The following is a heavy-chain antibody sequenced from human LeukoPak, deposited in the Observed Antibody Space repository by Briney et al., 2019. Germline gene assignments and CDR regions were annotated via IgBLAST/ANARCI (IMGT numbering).Heavy chain of an antibody. D-gene: IGHD6-13*01. Sequence: GGSLRLSCAASGFTLSSYGMHWVRQAPGKGLEWVAFIRYDGSNKYYADSVKGRFTISRDNSKNTLYLQMNSLRAEDTAVYYCARGPPRQQLGYFDYWGQGTLVTVSS. CDR2: IRYDGSNK. V-gene: IGHV3-30*02. J-gene: IGHJ4*02. CDR1: GFTLSSYG. CDR3: ARGPPRQQLGYFDY.